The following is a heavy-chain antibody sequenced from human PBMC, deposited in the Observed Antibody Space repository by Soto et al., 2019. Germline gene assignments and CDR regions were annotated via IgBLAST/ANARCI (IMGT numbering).Heavy chain of an antibody. D-gene: IGHD3-22*01. V-gene: IGHV3-30*04. J-gene: IGHJ6*02. CDR2: ISFDGTNK. CDR1: KFTFASYV. CDR3: AREMIPMIMGGMSAMDV. Sequence: QVQLVESGGGVVQPERSQRLSCTASKFTFASYVMQWVRQAPGEGLEWVALISFDGTNKYYADSVKGRFTISRDNSKNKMYLQMNSLRPEDTAVYYCAREMIPMIMGGMSAMDVWGQGTTVTVS.